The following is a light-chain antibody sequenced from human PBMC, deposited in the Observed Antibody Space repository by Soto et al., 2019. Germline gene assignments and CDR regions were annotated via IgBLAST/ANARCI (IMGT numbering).Light chain of an antibody. V-gene: IGKV2-30*02. CDR1: QSLVHSGGNTY. J-gene: IGKJ2*01. Sequence: DAVLTQSPLSLPVTLGQPASISCSSSQSLVHSGGNTYLNCFQQRPGQSPRRLIYKVSERDSGVPDRFSGRASGTDFTLEISRVEAEDVGVYYCMQGTHWPYTFGQGTKLEIK. CDR3: MQGTHWPYT. CDR2: KVS.